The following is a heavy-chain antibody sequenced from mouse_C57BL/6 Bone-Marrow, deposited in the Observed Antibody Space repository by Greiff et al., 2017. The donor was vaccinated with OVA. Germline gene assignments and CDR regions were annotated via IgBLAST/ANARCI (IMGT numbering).Heavy chain of an antibody. D-gene: IGHD2-2*01. CDR1: GYTFTDYE. CDR2: IDPETGGT. J-gene: IGHJ2*01. V-gene: IGHV1-15*01. Sequence: QVQLQQSGAELVRPGASVTLSCKASGYTFTDYEMHWVKQTPVHGLEWIGAIDPETGGTAYNQKFKGKAILTADKSSSTAYMQLSSLTSDDSADYYGARGYGYNDYWGQGTTLTVSS. CDR3: ARGYGYNDY.